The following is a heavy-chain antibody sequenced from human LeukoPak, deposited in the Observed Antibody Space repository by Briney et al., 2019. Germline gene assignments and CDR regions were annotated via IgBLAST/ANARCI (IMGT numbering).Heavy chain of an antibody. CDR1: GASISSGYYY. Sequence: SEILSLTCTVSGASISSGYYYWSWIRQPAGEGLEWIGRISTSGSTDYSPSLKSRVTISSDTSRNQFSLKLNSVTAADTAVYFCARDDSGIFGVFSSPWGQGTLVTVSS. D-gene: IGHD3-3*01. CDR2: ISTSGST. J-gene: IGHJ1*01. CDR3: ARDDSGIFGVFSSP. V-gene: IGHV4-61*02.